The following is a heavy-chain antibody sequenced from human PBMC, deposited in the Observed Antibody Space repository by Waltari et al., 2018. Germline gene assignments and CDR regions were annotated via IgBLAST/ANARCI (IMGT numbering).Heavy chain of an antibody. CDR2: IYYSGST. CDR3: ARTDYNYDSSGHPLDY. CDR1: GGPISNHY. Sequence: QVQLQESGPGLVKPSETLSLTCTVSGGPISNHYWSWIRQPPGKGLEWIGYIYYSGSTNYNPSLKSRVTISVDTSKTHFSLKLTSVTAADTAVYYCARTDYNYDSSGHPLDYWGQGTLVTVSS. V-gene: IGHV4-59*11. J-gene: IGHJ4*02. D-gene: IGHD3-22*01.